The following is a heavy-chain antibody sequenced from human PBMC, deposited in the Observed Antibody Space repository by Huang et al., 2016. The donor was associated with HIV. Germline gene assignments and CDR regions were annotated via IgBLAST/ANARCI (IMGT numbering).Heavy chain of an antibody. D-gene: IGHD3-10*01. CDR3: ARLPVSITMIRGVITDPY. CDR1: GGSIRSDNYY. Sequence: QLQLQESGPGLVKPSETLSLTCTVSGGSIRSDNYYWGWIRQPPGKGLEWIGSIFYSRRTDYNPSLKRRVTITMDTSKNHFSLRMRSGTAADTAVYYCARLPVSITMIRGVITDPYWGQGTLVTVSS. J-gene: IGHJ4*02. CDR2: IFYSRRT. V-gene: IGHV4-39*02.